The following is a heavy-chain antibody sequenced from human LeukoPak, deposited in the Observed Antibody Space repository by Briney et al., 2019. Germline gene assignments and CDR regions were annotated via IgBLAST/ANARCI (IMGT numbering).Heavy chain of an antibody. J-gene: IGHJ4*02. Sequence: GASVTVSFTASGYTFTNYDINWVRQATGQGLEWLGWMSASSGNTGYAQKFQGRVSMTRATSISTAYLELSSLTFKDTAVYYCARTPPKGDIDYWGQGTLVTVSS. D-gene: IGHD2-21*02. V-gene: IGHV1-8*01. CDR3: ARTPPKGDIDY. CDR1: GYTFTNYD. CDR2: MSASSGNT.